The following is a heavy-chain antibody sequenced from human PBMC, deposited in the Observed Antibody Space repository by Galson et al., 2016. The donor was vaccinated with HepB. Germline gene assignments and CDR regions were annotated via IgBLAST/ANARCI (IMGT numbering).Heavy chain of an antibody. V-gene: IGHV1-46*01. CDR2: INPSGGST. J-gene: IGHJ4*02. CDR3: ARGGYYDSSGSLRY. CDR1: GYTFTSYE. D-gene: IGHD3-22*01. Sequence: SVKVSCKASGYTFTSYEINWVRQAPGQGLEWMGVINPSGGSTEDAQKFQGRVTMTRDTSTSTVYMELSSLRSEDTAVYFCARGGYYDSSGSLRYWGQGTLVTVSS.